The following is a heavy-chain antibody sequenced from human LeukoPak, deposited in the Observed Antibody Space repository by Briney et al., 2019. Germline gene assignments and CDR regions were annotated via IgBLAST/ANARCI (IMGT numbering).Heavy chain of an antibody. CDR2: IYEAGNT. CDR3: AREMSGSNDAFDI. V-gene: IGHV3-13*01. D-gene: IGHD3-10*01. J-gene: IGHJ3*02. CDR1: GFTLSTYD. Sequence: GGSLRLTCAASGFTLSTYDMHWVRQVTGEALEWVSMIYEAGNTYYTGSVKGRFTISRENAKNSLYLQMHGLTAGDTAVYYCAREMSGSNDAFDIWGPGTMVTVSS.